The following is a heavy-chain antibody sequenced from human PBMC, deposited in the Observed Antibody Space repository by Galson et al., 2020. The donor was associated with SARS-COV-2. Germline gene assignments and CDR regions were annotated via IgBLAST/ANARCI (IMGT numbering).Heavy chain of an antibody. CDR2: IHDSGGST. J-gene: IGHJ4*02. Sequence: GGSLRLSCAASGFSFSNYAMSWVRQGPGKGLEWVSGIHDSGGSTYYADSVRGRFTISRDNSKNTVYLQMNSLRAEDTALYYCAKATQTSWATFDNWGRGTLVTVSS. CDR1: GFSFSNYA. CDR3: AKATQTSWATFDN. D-gene: IGHD7-27*01. V-gene: IGHV3-23*01.